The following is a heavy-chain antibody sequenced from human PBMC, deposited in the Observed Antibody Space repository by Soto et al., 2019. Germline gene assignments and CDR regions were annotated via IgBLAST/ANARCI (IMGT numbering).Heavy chain of an antibody. J-gene: IGHJ3*02. CDR1: GFTFSGHW. CDR2: INTDGGSS. Sequence: EVQLVESGGDLVQPGGSLRLSCAASGFTFSGHWMHWVRQVPGKGLEWVSRINTDGGSSAYADSVKGRFTISRDNARNTLYLQMNGLRGEDTALYYCAREAGYCSRTSCYRRAFDTWGQGTTVTVSS. D-gene: IGHD2-2*01. CDR3: AREAGYCSRTSCYRRAFDT. V-gene: IGHV3-74*03.